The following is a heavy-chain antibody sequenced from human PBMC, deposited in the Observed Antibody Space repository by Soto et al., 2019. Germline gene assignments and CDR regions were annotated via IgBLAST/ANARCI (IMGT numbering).Heavy chain of an antibody. V-gene: IGHV3-9*01. Sequence: GGSLRLSCVGTGLNFDDFAMHWVRQAPGKGLEWVSGITWNSRVLAYADSVKGRFTISRDNARNSLYLQMDSLRDEDTALYYCAKGRYDFWSPYYFDSWGQGTLVTVS. CDR1: GLNFDDFA. CDR3: AKGRYDFWSPYYFDS. CDR2: ITWNSRVL. J-gene: IGHJ4*02. D-gene: IGHD3-3*01.